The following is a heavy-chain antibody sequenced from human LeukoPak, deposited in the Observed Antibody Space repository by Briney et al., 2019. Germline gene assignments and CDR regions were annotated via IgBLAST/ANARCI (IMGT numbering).Heavy chain of an antibody. CDR2: ISGSGDTT. D-gene: IGHD4-17*01. V-gene: IGHV3-23*01. Sequence: GGSLRLSCTASGFTFSSYSMSWVRQGLGTGLEWVSAISGSGDTTFYADSVKGRFTISRDNSKKTLYLQVNSLRAEDTAVYFCAKELTTERTPGVDSWGQGTLVTVSS. CDR3: AKELTTERTPGVDS. J-gene: IGHJ4*02. CDR1: GFTFSSYS.